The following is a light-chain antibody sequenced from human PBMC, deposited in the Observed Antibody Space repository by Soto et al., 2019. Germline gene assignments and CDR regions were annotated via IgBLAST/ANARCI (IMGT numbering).Light chain of an antibody. CDR1: QSVDSY. CDR3: QHRSNWPPT. CDR2: DAS. Sequence: EIVLTQSPATLSLSPGERATLSCRASQSVDSYLAWYQQKVGQAPRLLIYDASNRATGIPARFSGRGSGTDFTLTISRLEPEDFAVYYCQHRSNWPPTFGQGTKVDIK. J-gene: IGKJ1*01. V-gene: IGKV3-11*01.